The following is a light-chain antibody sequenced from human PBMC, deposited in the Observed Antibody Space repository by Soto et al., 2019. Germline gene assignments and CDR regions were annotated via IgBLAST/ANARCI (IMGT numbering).Light chain of an antibody. CDR1: QSISSY. J-gene: IGKJ5*01. Sequence: ETVLTQSPATLSLSPGERATLSCRASQSISSYLAWYQQKPGQAPRLLIFATSRRATDIPDRFSGSGSGTDFTLAIRRLEPEDFAVYYCQQYGRSPITFGLGTRLEIK. CDR2: ATS. V-gene: IGKV3-20*01. CDR3: QQYGRSPIT.